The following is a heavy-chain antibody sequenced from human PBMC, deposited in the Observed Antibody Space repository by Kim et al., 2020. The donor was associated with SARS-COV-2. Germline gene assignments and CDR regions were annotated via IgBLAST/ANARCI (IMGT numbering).Heavy chain of an antibody. Sequence: YYEDSVKGRFTISRENSKNTLFLKMSSLSAEDTAVYYYAKSVHYSNHSPDYWGQGILVTVSS. V-gene: IGHV3-23*01. CDR3: AKSVHYSNHSPDY. J-gene: IGHJ4*02. D-gene: IGHD4-4*01.